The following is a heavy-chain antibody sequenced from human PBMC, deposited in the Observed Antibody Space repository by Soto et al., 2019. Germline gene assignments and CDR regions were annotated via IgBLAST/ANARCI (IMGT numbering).Heavy chain of an antibody. CDR3: ARTLRGSPYFDY. Sequence: SETLSLTCDVSGGFVSSASWSWIRQPPGKGLEWIGNIYDNGYTYYSPSLRSRVTISADRSKNQFSLTVSSVTAADTAVYYCARTLRGSPYFDYWGQGALVTVSS. J-gene: IGHJ4*02. V-gene: IGHV4-30-2*01. CDR2: IYDNGYT. D-gene: IGHD5-12*01. CDR1: GGFVSSAS.